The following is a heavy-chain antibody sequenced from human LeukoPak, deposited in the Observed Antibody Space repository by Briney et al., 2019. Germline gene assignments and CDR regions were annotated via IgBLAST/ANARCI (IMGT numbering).Heavy chain of an antibody. Sequence: ASVKVSCKASGYTFTSYGISWVRQAPGQGLEWMGWISAYNGNTNYAQKLQGRVTMTTDTSTSTAYMELRSLRSDDTAVYYCARSEYCSSTSCYTLDHWGQGTLVTVSS. CDR3: ARSEYCSSTSCYTLDH. V-gene: IGHV1-18*01. CDR1: GYTFTSYG. J-gene: IGHJ4*02. CDR2: ISAYNGNT. D-gene: IGHD2-2*02.